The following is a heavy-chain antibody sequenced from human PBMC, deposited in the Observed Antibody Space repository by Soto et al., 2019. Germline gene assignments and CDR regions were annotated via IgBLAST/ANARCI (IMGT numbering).Heavy chain of an antibody. CDR1: GFTFSNYA. V-gene: IGHV3-23*01. D-gene: IGHD1-26*01. CDR3: AKDWRWEQQIYGMNV. CDR2: IGYSGGDP. Sequence: GGSLRLSCTASGFTFSNYAMTWVRQAPGKGLDWVSVIGYSGGDPRYAESVKGRFTISRDNSKNTLYLQMNSLRTEDTAVYYCAKDWRWEQQIYGMNVWGQGTTVTVSS. J-gene: IGHJ6*02.